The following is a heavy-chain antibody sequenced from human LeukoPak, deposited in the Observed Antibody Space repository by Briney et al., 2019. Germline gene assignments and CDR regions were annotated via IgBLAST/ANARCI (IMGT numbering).Heavy chain of an antibody. CDR3: ARAPRWQLGLFDY. CDR2: IFYSGNT. CDR1: GDSISNHY. Sequence: PSETLSLTCTVSGDSISNHYWSWIRQPPGKGLVCIGYIFYSGNTHYNPSLKSRVTMSVDTSKNQFSLRLSSVTPADTAVYYCARAPRWQLGLFDYWGQGILVTVSS. V-gene: IGHV4-59*11. J-gene: IGHJ4*02. D-gene: IGHD5-24*01.